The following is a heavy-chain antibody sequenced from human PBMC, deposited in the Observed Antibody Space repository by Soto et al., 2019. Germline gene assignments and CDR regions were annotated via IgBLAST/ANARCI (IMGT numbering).Heavy chain of an antibody. J-gene: IGHJ5*02. Sequence: ASVNLSRKTSGYTNTRYRSSRGRQTPGQGLEWMGWISAYNGNTNYAQKLQGRVTMTTDTSTSTAYMELRSLRSDDTAVYYCARGGSSSWYSRWFDPWGQGTLVTVSS. CDR1: GYTNTRYR. D-gene: IGHD6-13*01. CDR2: ISAYNGNT. CDR3: ARGGSSSWYSRWFDP. V-gene: IGHV1-18*01.